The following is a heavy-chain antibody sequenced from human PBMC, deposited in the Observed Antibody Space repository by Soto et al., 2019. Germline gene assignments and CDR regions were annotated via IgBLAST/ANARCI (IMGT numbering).Heavy chain of an antibody. J-gene: IGHJ6*02. CDR3: AKDTQLRFYTMDV. D-gene: IGHD3-10*01. Sequence: PGGSLRLSCAASGFGFDGYAMHWVRQDPGKGLEWVSGISWNSGTIGYADSVKGRFTISRDNAKNSLYLQMNSLRLEDTAVYYCAKDTQLRFYTMDVWGQGTTVTVSS. CDR2: ISWNSGTI. V-gene: IGHV3-9*01. CDR1: GFGFDGYA.